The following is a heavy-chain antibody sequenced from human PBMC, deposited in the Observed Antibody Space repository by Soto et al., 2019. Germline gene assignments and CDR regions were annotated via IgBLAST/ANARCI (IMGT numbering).Heavy chain of an antibody. CDR2: ISYDGSNK. CDR3: AKDGSGYTILGYYYYYGMNV. Sequence: GGSLRLSCAASGFTFSSYGMHWVRQAPGKGLEWVAVISYDGSNKYYADSVKGRFTISRDNSKNTLYLQMNSLRAEDTAVYYCAKDGSGYTILGYYYYYGMNVWGQGTTVTVSS. CDR1: GFTFSSYG. D-gene: IGHD5-12*01. J-gene: IGHJ6*02. V-gene: IGHV3-30*18.